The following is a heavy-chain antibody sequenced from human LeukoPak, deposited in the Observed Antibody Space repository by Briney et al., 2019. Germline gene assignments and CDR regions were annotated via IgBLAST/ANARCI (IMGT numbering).Heavy chain of an antibody. CDR2: IYHSGST. CDR1: GGSISSGGYS. Sequence: SETLSLTCAVSGGSISSGGYSWSWIRQPPGKGLEWIGYIYHSGSTYYNPSLKSRVTISVDRSKNQFSLKLSSVTAADTAVYYCARTMVRDWYFDLWGRGTLVTVSS. J-gene: IGHJ2*01. D-gene: IGHD3-10*01. V-gene: IGHV4-30-2*01. CDR3: ARTMVRDWYFDL.